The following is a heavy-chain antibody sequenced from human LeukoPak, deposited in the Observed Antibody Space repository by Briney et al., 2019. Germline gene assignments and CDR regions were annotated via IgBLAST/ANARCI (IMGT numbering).Heavy chain of an antibody. CDR3: ARGGTYYPCIDY. J-gene: IGHJ4*01. V-gene: IGHV1-18*01. Sequence: GASVKVSCKASGYSFSTTYTNWVRQAPGQGLEWMGRISAYNGGTAYAQKFQGRVTMTTDSSTTTAYMDLASLRSDDTAVYYCARGGTYYPCIDYWGQGTLVTVSS. CDR2: ISAYNGGT. CDR1: GYSFSTTY. D-gene: IGHD1-26*01.